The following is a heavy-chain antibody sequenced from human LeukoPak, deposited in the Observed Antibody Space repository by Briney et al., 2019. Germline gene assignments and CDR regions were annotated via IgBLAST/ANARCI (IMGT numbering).Heavy chain of an antibody. V-gene: IGHV3-30*02. CDR2: IRYDGSNK. D-gene: IGHD2-15*01. CDR3: ARDPRVSSGGSGY. CDR1: GFTFSSYG. Sequence: GGSLRLSCAASGFTFSSYGMHWVRQAPGKGLEWVAFIRYDGSNKYYADSVKGRFTISRDNSKNTLYLQMNSLRAEDTAVYYCARDPRVSSGGSGYWGQGTLVTVSS. J-gene: IGHJ4*02.